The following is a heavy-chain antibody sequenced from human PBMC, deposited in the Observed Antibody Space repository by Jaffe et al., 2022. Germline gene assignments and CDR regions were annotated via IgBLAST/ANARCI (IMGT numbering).Heavy chain of an antibody. D-gene: IGHD2-15*01. CDR3: ARAPPASGSRKNYYYYYYMDV. CDR2: INAGNGNT. Sequence: QVQLVQSGAEVKKPGASVKVSCKASGYTFTSYAMHWVRQAPGQRLEWMGWINAGNGNTKYSQKFQGRVTITRDTSASTAYMELSSLRSEDTAVYYCARAPPASGSRKNYYYYYYMDVWGKGTTVTVSS. V-gene: IGHV1-3*01. J-gene: IGHJ6*03. CDR1: GYTFTSYA.